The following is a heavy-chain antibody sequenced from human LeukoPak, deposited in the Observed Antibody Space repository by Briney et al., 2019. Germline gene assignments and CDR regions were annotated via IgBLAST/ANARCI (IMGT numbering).Heavy chain of an antibody. V-gene: IGHV3-23*01. CDR2: ISGSGGST. D-gene: IGHD6-13*01. CDR1: GFTFSSYA. J-gene: IGHJ5*02. CDR3: AKNPASSSWYRNWFDP. Sequence: GGSLRLFCAASGFTFSSYAMSWVRQAPGKGLEWVSAISGSGGSTYYADSVKGRFTTSRDNSKNTLYLQMNSLRAEDTAVYYCAKNPASSSWYRNWFDPWGQGTLVTVSS.